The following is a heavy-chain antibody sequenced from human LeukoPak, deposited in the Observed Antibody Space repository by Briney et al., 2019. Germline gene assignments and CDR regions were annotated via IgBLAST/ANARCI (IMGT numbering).Heavy chain of an antibody. V-gene: IGHV4-39*07. CDR3: ARHNLSYCSGGNCYSEVHPLDY. Sequence: SETLSLTCTVSGGSISSYYWGWIRQPPGKGLEGIRGIYHSGSTYYNPSLKSRGTISVDTSKNQLSLKLSSVTAADTAVYYCARHNLSYCSGGNCYSEVHPLDYWGQGTLVTVSS. D-gene: IGHD2-15*01. CDR2: IYHSGST. CDR1: GGSISSYY. J-gene: IGHJ4*02.